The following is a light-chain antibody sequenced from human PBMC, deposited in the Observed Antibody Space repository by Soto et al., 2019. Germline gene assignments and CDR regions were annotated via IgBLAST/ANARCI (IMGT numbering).Light chain of an antibody. V-gene: IGKV1-39*01. CDR3: QQSYSTLWT. Sequence: IQMTQSPSSLSASVGDRVNITCRASQSINDYLNWYQQKPGTAPRLLIYAPSNLQSGVPSRFSGSGAGTDFTLTINSLQPEDFATYYCQQSYSTLWTFGPGTRVEIK. CDR1: QSINDY. J-gene: IGKJ1*01. CDR2: APS.